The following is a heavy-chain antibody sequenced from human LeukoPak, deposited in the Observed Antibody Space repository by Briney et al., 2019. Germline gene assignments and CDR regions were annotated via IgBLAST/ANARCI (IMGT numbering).Heavy chain of an antibody. V-gene: IGHV4-61*02. Sequence: SETLSLTCTVSGGSISSGSYYWSWIRQPAGKGLEWIGRIYTSGSTNYNPSLKSRVTISVDTSKNQFSLKLSSVTAADTAVYYCARENKAAAGIRWGQGTLVTVSS. CDR1: GGSISSGSYY. CDR3: ARENKAAAGIR. J-gene: IGHJ4*02. CDR2: IYTSGST. D-gene: IGHD6-13*01.